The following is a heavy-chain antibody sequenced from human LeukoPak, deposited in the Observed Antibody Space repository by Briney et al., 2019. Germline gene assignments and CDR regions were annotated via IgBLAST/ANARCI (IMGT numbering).Heavy chain of an antibody. V-gene: IGHV4-34*01. CDR2: INHSGST. J-gene: IGHJ4*02. Sequence: SETLSLTCAVYGGSFSGYYWSWIRQPPGKGLEWLGEINHSGSTNYNPSLKSRVTISVDTSKNQFSLKLSSVTAADTAVCYCARGQGSELLWFGELRLEFDYWGQGTLVTVSS. CDR3: ARGQGSELLWFGELRLEFDY. CDR1: GGSFSGYY. D-gene: IGHD3-10*01.